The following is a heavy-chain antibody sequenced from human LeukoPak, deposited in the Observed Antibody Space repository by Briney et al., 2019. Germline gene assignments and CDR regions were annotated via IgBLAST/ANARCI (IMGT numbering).Heavy chain of an antibody. D-gene: IGHD6-6*01. Sequence: KISCKGSGYSFTSYWIGWVRQMPGKGLEWMGIIPILGIANYAQKFQGRVTITADKSTSTAYMELSSLRSEDTAVYYCAGYRIAARLDYYYYGMDVWGQGTTVTVSS. CDR1: GYSFTSYW. J-gene: IGHJ6*02. CDR3: AGYRIAARLDYYYYGMDV. V-gene: IGHV1-69*02. CDR2: IIPILGIA.